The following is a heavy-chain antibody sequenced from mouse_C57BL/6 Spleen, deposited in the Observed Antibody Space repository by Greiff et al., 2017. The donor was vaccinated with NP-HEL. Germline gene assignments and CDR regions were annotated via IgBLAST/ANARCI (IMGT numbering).Heavy chain of an antibody. Sequence: VKLVESGAELARPGASVKLSCKASGYTFTSYGISWVKQRTGQGLEWIGEIYPRSGNTYYNEKFKGKATLTADKSSSTAYMELRSLTSEDSAVYFCARRDGYYLDYWGQGTTLTVSS. CDR3: ARRDGYYLDY. CDR2: IYPRSGNT. D-gene: IGHD2-3*01. J-gene: IGHJ2*01. CDR1: GYTFTSYG. V-gene: IGHV1-81*01.